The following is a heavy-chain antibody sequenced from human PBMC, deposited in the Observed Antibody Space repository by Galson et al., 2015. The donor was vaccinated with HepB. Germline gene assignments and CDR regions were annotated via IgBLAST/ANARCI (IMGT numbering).Heavy chain of an antibody. Sequence: QSGAEVKKPGESLKISCKGSGYSFTSYWIGWVRQMPGKGLEWMGIIYPGDSDTRYSPSFQGQVTISADKSISTAYLQWSSLKASDTAMYYCAGMVGYGDLHPNWFDPWGQGTLVTVSS. CDR2: IYPGDSDT. CDR3: AGMVGYGDLHPNWFDP. J-gene: IGHJ5*02. CDR1: GYSFTSYW. V-gene: IGHV5-51*01. D-gene: IGHD4-17*01.